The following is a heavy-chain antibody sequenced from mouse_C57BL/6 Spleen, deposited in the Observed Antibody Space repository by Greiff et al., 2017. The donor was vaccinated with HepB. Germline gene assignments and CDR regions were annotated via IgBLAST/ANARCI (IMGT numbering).Heavy chain of an antibody. J-gene: IGHJ3*01. CDR1: GFSLTSYG. CDR2: IWRGGST. CDR3: AKGDSSGRPWFAY. V-gene: IGHV2-5*01. D-gene: IGHD3-2*02. Sequence: VQRVESGPGLVQPSQSLSITCTVSGFSLTSYGVHWVRQSPGKGLEWLGVIWRGGSTDYNAAFMSRLSITKDNSKSQVFFKMNSLQADDTAIYYCAKGDSSGRPWFAYWGQGTLVTVSA.